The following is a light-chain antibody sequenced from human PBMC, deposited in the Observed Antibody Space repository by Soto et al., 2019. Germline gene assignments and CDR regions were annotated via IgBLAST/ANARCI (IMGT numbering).Light chain of an antibody. CDR2: AAY. CDR1: LSISSY. J-gene: IGKJ4*01. Sequence: IRMTQSPSSVCASXGDRVTIGCRTSLSISSYLNGYPQKPGXAPKPLIYAAYSSHSGVPSRFSASGSGTEFTLTISSMQPDDFATYYCQHRANFGGGTKVDIK. V-gene: IGKV1-39*01. CDR3: QHRAN.